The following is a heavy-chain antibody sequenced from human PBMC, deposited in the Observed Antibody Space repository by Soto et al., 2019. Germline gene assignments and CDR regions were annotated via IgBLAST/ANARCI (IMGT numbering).Heavy chain of an antibody. CDR1: GGSISSGGYY. CDR2: IYYSGST. Sequence: CLTCTVSGGSISSGGYYWSWIRQHPGKGLEWIGYIYYSGSTYYNPSLKSRVTISVDTSKNQFSLKLSSVTAADTAVYYCARVIAAAASKAFDIWGQGTMVTVSS. D-gene: IGHD6-13*01. J-gene: IGHJ3*02. CDR3: ARVIAAAASKAFDI. V-gene: IGHV4-31*03.